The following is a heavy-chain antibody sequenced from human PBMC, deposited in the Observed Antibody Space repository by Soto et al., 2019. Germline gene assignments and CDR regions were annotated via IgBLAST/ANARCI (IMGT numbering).Heavy chain of an antibody. CDR3: ATSRDTTGYFDH. V-gene: IGHV1-69*01. Sequence: QVQLVPAGAEVRKPGSSVKFSCKGSGVTFSSSGINWVRQAPGQGLEWIGGIIPLSGTSSHAQKFQGRVTITADESTGTVNMELGSLTSDDTAVYYCATSRDTTGYFDHWGQGTLVTVSS. D-gene: IGHD1-1*01. CDR2: IIPLSGTS. J-gene: IGHJ4*02. CDR1: GVTFSSSG.